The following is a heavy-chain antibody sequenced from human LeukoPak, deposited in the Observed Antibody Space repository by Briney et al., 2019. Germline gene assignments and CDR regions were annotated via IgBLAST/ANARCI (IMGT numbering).Heavy chain of an antibody. J-gene: IGHJ4*02. CDR3: AREVGFGERDYFDY. V-gene: IGHV1-2*02. CDR2: INPNSGGT. CDR1: GYTFTGYY. D-gene: IGHD3-10*01. Sequence: GASVKVSCKASGYTFTGYYMHWVRQAPGQGLEWMGWINPNSGGTNYAQKFQGRVTMTRDTSISTAYMELSRLRSDDTAVYYCAREVGFGERDYFDYWGQGTLVTVSS.